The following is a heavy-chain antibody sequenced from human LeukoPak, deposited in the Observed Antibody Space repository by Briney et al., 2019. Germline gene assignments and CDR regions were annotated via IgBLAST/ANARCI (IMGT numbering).Heavy chain of an antibody. CDR3: ARDGLRDYGGNWFDP. CDR2: ISSSGGTI. V-gene: IGHV3-48*03. D-gene: IGHD4-17*01. Sequence: PGGSLRLSCAASGFTFSSYEMNWVRQAPGKGLEWASYISSSGGTIYYADSVKGRFTISRDNAKNSLYLQMNSLRAEDTAVYYCARDGLRDYGGNWFDPWGQGTLVTVSS. CDR1: GFTFSSYE. J-gene: IGHJ5*02.